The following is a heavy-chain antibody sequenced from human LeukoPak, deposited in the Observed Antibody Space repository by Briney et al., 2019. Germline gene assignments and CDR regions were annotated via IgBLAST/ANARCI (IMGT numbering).Heavy chain of an antibody. J-gene: IGHJ4*02. Sequence: SETLSLTCTVSGVSISRSRYFWGWIRQPPGKGLEWIGTISYSGSTYYNPSLKSRVTISVDTSKNQFSLKLSSVTAADTAVYFCARGEQQLVGYFDYWGQGTLVTVSS. V-gene: IGHV4-39*01. CDR2: ISYSGST. CDR1: GVSISRSRYF. D-gene: IGHD6-13*01. CDR3: ARGEQQLVGYFDY.